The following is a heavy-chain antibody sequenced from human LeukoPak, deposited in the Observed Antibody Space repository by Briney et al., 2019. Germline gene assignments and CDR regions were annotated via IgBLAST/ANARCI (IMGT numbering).Heavy chain of an antibody. J-gene: IGHJ4*02. CDR2: ISYDGSNK. CDR1: GFTFSSYA. V-gene: IGHV3-30-3*01. Sequence: GRSLRLSCAASGFTFSSYAMHWVRQAPGKGLEWVAVISYDGSNKYYADSVKGRFTISRDNSKNTLYLQMNSLRAEDTAVYYCASGSTPSYYYDSSGFDYWGQGTLVTVSS. D-gene: IGHD3-22*01. CDR3: ASGSTPSYYYDSSGFDY.